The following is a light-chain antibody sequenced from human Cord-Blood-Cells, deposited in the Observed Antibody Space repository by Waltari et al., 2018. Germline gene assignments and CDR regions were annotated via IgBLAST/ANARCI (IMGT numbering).Light chain of an antibody. V-gene: IGKV1-5*01. CDR3: QQYNSYST. J-gene: IGKJ2*01. CDR2: DAS. Sequence: DIQMTQSPSTLSASVGDRVTITCRANQSISSWLAWYQQKPGKAPKLLIYDASSLESGVPSRFSGSGSGTEFTLTISSLQPDDLATYYCQQYNSYSTFGQGTKLEIK. CDR1: QSISSW.